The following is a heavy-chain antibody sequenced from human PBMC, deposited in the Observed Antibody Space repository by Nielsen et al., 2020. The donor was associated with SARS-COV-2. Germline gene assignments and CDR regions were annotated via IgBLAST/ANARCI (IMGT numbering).Heavy chain of an antibody. J-gene: IGHJ6*02. V-gene: IGHV3-9*01. CDR3: ATGETGTFSYGMDV. D-gene: IGHD1-1*01. CDR2: ISWNSGSI. CDR1: GFTFSSYS. Sequence: GGSLRLSCAASGFTFSSYSMNWVRQAPGKGLEWVSGISWNSGSIGYADSVKGRFTISRDNSKNTLYLQMNSLRAEDTALYYCATGETGTFSYGMDVWGQGTTVTVSS.